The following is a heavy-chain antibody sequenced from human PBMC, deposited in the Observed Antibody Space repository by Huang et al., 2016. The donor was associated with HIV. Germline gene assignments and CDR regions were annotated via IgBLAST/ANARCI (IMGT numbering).Heavy chain of an antibody. J-gene: IGHJ4*02. CDR2: SSYDGRNQ. CDR1: GFPFSGFG. CDR3: AKESRWFSSFDH. D-gene: IGHD2-15*01. V-gene: IGHV3-30*18. Sequence: QVQLVESGGGVVQPGTSLRLSCAASGFPFSGFGMHWVRQAPGKGLEWVAVSSYDGRNQFYAGSVKGRFTISRDNSDNTLYLQMNSLRTDDTALYYCAKESRWFSSFDHWGQGELVSVSS.